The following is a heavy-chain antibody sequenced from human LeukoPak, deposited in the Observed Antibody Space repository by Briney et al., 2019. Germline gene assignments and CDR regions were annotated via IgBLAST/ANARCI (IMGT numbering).Heavy chain of an antibody. D-gene: IGHD5-18*01. V-gene: IGHV3-21*01. CDR2: SSYSSSYT. CDR1: GFTFSSYS. J-gene: IGHJ4*02. CDR3: ARRGDTAPFIDY. Sequence: PGGSLRLSCAASGFTFSSYSMNWVRQAPGEGLEWVSFSSYSSSYTYYADSVKGRFTISRDNAKNSLYLQLNSLRAEDTAIYYCARRGDTAPFIDYWGQGTLVTVSS.